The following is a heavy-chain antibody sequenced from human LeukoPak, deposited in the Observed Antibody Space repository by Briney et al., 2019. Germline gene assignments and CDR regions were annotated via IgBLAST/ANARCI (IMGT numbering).Heavy chain of an antibody. D-gene: IGHD4-11*01. CDR3: AKNKDYSDYGRSVDY. CDR1: GFTFSNYG. V-gene: IGHV3-30*02. Sequence: PGGSLRLSCAASGFTFSNYGMHWVRQAPGKGLEWVAFIPYDGSNKYYADSVKGRFTISRDNSKNTLYLQMNSLRAEDTALYYCAKNKDYSDYGRSVDYWGQGTLVTVSS. CDR2: IPYDGSNK. J-gene: IGHJ4*02.